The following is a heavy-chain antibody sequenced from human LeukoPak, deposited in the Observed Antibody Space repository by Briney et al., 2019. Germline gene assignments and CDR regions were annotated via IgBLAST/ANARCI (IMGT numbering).Heavy chain of an antibody. D-gene: IGHD3-22*01. CDR1: GFTFSSYA. V-gene: IGHV3-23*01. Sequence: GGSLRLSCAASGFTFSSYAMSWVRQAPGKGLEWVSGISGSGDNTYYADSVKGRFTISRDNSKNTLYVGVNSLGTEDTAAYYCAKGSYYDSSGSFYFDYWGQGTLVTVSS. CDR3: AKGSYYDSSGSFYFDY. CDR2: ISGSGDNT. J-gene: IGHJ4*02.